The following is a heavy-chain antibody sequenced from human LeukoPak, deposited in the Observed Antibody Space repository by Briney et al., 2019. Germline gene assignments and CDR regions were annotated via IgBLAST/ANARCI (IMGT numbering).Heavy chain of an antibody. CDR2: IRYDGSHK. V-gene: IGHV3-30*02. J-gene: IGHJ4*02. CDR1: GFTFSSYG. D-gene: IGHD3-22*01. Sequence: PGGSLRLSCAASGFTFSSYGIHWVRQAPGKGLEWVAFIRYDGSHKYYADSVKGRFTISRDNSKNTLYLQMNSLRAEDTAVYYCARGVGNYRYYFDFWGQGTLVTVSS. CDR3: ARGVGNYRYYFDF.